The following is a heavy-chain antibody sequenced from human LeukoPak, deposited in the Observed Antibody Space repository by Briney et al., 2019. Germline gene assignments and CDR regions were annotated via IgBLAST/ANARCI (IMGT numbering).Heavy chain of an antibody. CDR3: ARALPSSWYFFDY. Sequence: GSLRLSCAASGFIFMSYEMYWVRQAPGKGLEWVSYISSSSSTIHYADSVKGRFTISRDNAKNSPYLQMNSLRAEDTAVYYCARALPSSWYFFDYWGQGTLVTVSS. J-gene: IGHJ4*02. CDR2: ISSSSSTI. D-gene: IGHD6-13*01. CDR1: GFIFMSYE. V-gene: IGHV3-48*03.